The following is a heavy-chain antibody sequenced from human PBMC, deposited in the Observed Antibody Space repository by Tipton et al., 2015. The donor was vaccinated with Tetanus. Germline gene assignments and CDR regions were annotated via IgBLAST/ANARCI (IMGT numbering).Heavy chain of an antibody. CDR1: GASITSSNYF. Sequence: TLSLTCTVSGASITSSNYFWGWIRQPPGKGLEWIGHIFYTGSAHYTPSLESRVTMSVDASKNQFSLRLTSVTAADTAVYYCARANYDFSMKGPFDAWGQGILVVVSA. CDR3: ARANYDFSMKGPFDA. D-gene: IGHD3-3*01. V-gene: IGHV4-39*01. CDR2: IFYTGSA. J-gene: IGHJ4*02.